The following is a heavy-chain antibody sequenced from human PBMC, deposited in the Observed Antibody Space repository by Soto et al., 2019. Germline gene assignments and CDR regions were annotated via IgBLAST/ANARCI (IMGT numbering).Heavy chain of an antibody. D-gene: IGHD6-13*01. CDR3: ARSTHPGIAAAGPNNWFDP. V-gene: IGHV4-59*01. CDR1: GGSISSYY. Sequence: SATLSLTCTVSGGSISSYYWSWIRHPPGKGREWIGYIYYSGSTNYNPSLKSRVTISVDTYKNQFSLKLSSVTAADTAVYYCARSTHPGIAAAGPNNWFDPWGQGTLVTVSS. J-gene: IGHJ5*02. CDR2: IYYSGST.